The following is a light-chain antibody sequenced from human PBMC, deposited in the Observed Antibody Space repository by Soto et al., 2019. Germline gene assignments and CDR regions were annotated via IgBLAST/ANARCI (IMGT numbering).Light chain of an antibody. Sequence: QSALTQPASVSGSPGQSITISCTGTSSDVGHYDYVSWYQQHPGKAPRLMIYDVNNRPSGVSNRFSGSKSGNTASLTISGLQAEDEADYYCNSYSTSSTPLVFGGGTKVTV. CDR1: SSDVGHYDY. V-gene: IGLV2-14*03. J-gene: IGLJ2*01. CDR2: DVN. CDR3: NSYSTSSTPLV.